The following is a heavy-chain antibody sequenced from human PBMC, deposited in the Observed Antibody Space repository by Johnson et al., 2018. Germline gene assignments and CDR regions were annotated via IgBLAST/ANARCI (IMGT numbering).Heavy chain of an antibody. D-gene: IGHD3-3*01. Sequence: VQLQESGGGLVQTGGSLRLSCAASKFTLSSYWMHWVRQAPGKGLVWVARINTDGSSTSYADSVKGRFTISRDNAKNTLSLQMNSLRAEDTAVYYCARGDFWSDILWYFDYWGQGTLVTLSS. CDR2: INTDGSST. CDR3: ARGDFWSDILWYFDY. V-gene: IGHV3-74*01. CDR1: KFTLSSYW. J-gene: IGHJ4*02.